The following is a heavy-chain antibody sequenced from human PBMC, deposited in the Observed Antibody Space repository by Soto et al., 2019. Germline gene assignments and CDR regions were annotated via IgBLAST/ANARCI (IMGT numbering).Heavy chain of an antibody. V-gene: IGHV3-21*01. D-gene: IGHD1-26*01. CDR1: GFTFSSYT. CDR3: ARDNPYSGSYENDF. Sequence: GGSLRLSCGASGFTFSSYTMNWVRQAPGKELECVSSISTSGSYIYYADSVKGRFTISRDNAKNSLYLQMNSLRAEDTAVYYCARDNPYSGSYENDFWGPGTLVTVSS. J-gene: IGHJ4*02. CDR2: ISTSGSYI.